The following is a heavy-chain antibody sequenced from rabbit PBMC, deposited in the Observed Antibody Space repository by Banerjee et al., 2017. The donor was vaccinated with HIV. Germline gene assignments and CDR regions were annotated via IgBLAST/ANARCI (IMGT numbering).Heavy chain of an antibody. J-gene: IGHJ4*01. D-gene: IGHD2-1*01. V-gene: IGHV1S45*01. Sequence: QEQLEESGGDLVKPEGSLTLTCTASGFSFNSDYWICWVRQAPGKGLEWIASIYTNSGTTYYATWAKGRFTISKTSSTTVTLQMTSLTAADTATYFCASDIYGDGAFSLRGPGTLVTVS. CDR2: IYTNSGTT. CDR3: ASDIYGDGAFSL. CDR1: GFSFNSDYW.